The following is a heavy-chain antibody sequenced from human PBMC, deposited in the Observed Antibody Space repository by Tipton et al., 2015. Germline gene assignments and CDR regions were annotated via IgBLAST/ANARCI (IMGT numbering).Heavy chain of an antibody. CDR3: ARGGWSLDY. CDR2: IYYSGST. Sequence: TLSLTCTVSGGSISSFYWSWIRQPPGKGLEWIGYIYYSGSTNYNPSLKSRVTISVDASKSQFSLRLSSVTAADPAVYYCARGGWSLDYWGQGTLVTVSS. V-gene: IGHV4-59*01. D-gene: IGHD2-15*01. J-gene: IGHJ4*02. CDR1: GGSISSFY.